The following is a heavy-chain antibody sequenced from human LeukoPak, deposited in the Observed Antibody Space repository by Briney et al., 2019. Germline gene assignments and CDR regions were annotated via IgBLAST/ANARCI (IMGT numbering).Heavy chain of an antibody. V-gene: IGHV4-30-2*01. CDR1: GGSISSGGYS. Sequence: SETLSLTCAVSGGSISSGGYSWSWIRQPPGTGLEWLGEINHSGSTNYNPSLKSRVTISVDTSKNQFSLKMTSVTAADTAVYYCARGRFCSSTNCYLAFDIWGQGTMVTVSS. CDR2: INHSGST. D-gene: IGHD2-2*01. J-gene: IGHJ3*02. CDR3: ARGRFCSSTNCYLAFDI.